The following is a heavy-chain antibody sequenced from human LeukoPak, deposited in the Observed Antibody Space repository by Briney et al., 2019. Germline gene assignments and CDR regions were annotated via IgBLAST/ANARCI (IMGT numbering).Heavy chain of an antibody. CDR2: IKSKTDGGTT. Sequence: PGGSLRLSCAASGFTFSNAWMSWVRQAPGKGLEWVGRIKSKTDGGTTDYAAPVKRRFTISRDDSKNTLYLQMNSLKTEDTAVYYCTTGTTNYYDSIHPGGDYWGQGTLVTVSS. CDR3: TTGTTNYYDSIHPGGDY. CDR1: GFTFSNAW. D-gene: IGHD3-22*01. V-gene: IGHV3-15*01. J-gene: IGHJ4*02.